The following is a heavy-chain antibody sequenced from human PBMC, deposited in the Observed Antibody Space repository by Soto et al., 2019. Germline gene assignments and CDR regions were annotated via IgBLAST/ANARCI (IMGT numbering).Heavy chain of an antibody. CDR1: GFSFSNFA. V-gene: IGHV3-23*01. J-gene: IGHJ5*02. D-gene: IGHD1-1*01. CDR3: TDGLRGGNDSFLDA. Sequence: GGTLRLSCAASGFSFSNFAMSWFRQAPGTGLEWVSSISGSGDKTYYLDSVKGRVTISRDNSKNTLYLHMNSLGAEDTAVYYRTDGLRGGNDSFLDAWGQGALVTVSS. CDR2: ISGSGDKT.